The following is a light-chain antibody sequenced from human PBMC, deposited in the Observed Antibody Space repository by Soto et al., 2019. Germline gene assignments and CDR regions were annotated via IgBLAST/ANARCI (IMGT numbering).Light chain of an antibody. CDR2: EVT. J-gene: IGLJ3*02. Sequence: QSALTQPPSASGSPGQSVTISCTGTSSDVGAYNYVSWYQQHACKAPKLVIYEVTKRPSGVPDRFSGSKSANTASLTVSGLQAEDEADYYYSSFASSNTWVFGGGTKLTVL. CDR3: SSFASSNTWV. CDR1: SSDVGAYNY. V-gene: IGLV2-8*01.